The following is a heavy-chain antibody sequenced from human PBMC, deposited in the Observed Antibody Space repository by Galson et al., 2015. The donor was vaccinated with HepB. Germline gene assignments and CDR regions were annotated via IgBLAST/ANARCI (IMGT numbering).Heavy chain of an antibody. D-gene: IGHD2-2*02. V-gene: IGHV1-18*01. CDR3: ARAVVPAAIPVDY. CDR2: ISAYNGNT. J-gene: IGHJ4*02. Sequence: VRQAPGQGLEWMGWISAYNGNTNYAQKLQGRVTMTTDTSTSTAYMELRSLRSDDTAVYYCARAVVPAAIPVDYWGQGTLVTVSS.